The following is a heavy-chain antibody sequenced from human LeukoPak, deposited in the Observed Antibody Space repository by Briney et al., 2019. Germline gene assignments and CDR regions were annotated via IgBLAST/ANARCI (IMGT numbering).Heavy chain of an antibody. Sequence: GASVKVSCKASGYTFTSYYMHWVRQAPGQGLEWMGIINPSGGSTSYAQKFQGRVTMTEDTSTDTAYMELSSLRSEDTAVYYCATNGEKYDILTGYYARGRWFDPWGQGTLVTVSS. CDR2: INPSGGST. D-gene: IGHD3-9*01. CDR1: GYTFTSYY. CDR3: ATNGEKYDILTGYYARGRWFDP. V-gene: IGHV1-46*01. J-gene: IGHJ5*02.